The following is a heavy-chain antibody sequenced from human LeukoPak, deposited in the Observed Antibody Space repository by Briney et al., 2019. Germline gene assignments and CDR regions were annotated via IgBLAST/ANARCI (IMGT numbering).Heavy chain of an antibody. V-gene: IGHV4-34*01. Sequence: SETLSLTCAVYSGSFSGYYWSWIRQPPGKGLEWIGEINHSGSTNYNPSLKSRVTISVDTSKNQFSLKLSSVTAADTAVYYCARDGFLRYFDWLSTTYYFDYWGQGTLVTVSS. CDR3: ARDGFLRYFDWLSTTYYFDY. CDR1: SGSFSGYY. D-gene: IGHD3-9*01. J-gene: IGHJ4*02. CDR2: INHSGST.